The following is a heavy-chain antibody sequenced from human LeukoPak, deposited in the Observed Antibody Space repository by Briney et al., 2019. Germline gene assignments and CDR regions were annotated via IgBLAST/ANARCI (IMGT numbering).Heavy chain of an antibody. Sequence: GGSLRLSCAASGFIFSTYWMSWVRQAPGKGLEWVANIKEDGSESHYVDSVKGRFTISRDNAKNSLYLQMNSLRAEDTAVYYCAGRPTGYSSGYIHWGQGTLVTVSS. CDR3: AGRPTGYSSGYIH. J-gene: IGHJ4*02. CDR1: GFIFSTYW. D-gene: IGHD5-18*01. V-gene: IGHV3-7*03. CDR2: IKEDGSES.